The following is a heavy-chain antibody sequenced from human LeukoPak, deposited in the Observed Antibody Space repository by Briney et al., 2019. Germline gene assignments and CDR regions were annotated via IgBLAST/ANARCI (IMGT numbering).Heavy chain of an antibody. J-gene: IGHJ4*02. CDR3: ATHWSDPIRGYFDY. CDR2: MNPNSGNT. Sequence: ASVKVSCKASGYTFTSYDINWVRQATGQGLEWMGWMNPNSGNTGYAQKFQGRVTMTEDTSTDTAYMELSSLRSEDTAVYYCATHWSDPIRGYFDYWGQGTLVTVSS. CDR1: GYTFTSYD. D-gene: IGHD3-3*01. V-gene: IGHV1-8*01.